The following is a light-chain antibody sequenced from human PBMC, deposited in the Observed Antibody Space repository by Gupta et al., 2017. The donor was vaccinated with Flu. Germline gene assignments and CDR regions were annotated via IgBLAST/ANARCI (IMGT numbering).Light chain of an antibody. Sequence: IVLTQSPLSLPVTPGASASISCKSNQSLLHSNGNNYLDWYLQKPGQSPQLLISLCSRRAPGAPDRFRGSGSGTEFSLQISRMEPEDVGIYHCMQTFETPQTFGQGTRVEIK. CDR1: QSLLHSNGNNY. V-gene: IGKV2-28*01. J-gene: IGKJ1*01. CDR3: MQTFETPQT. CDR2: LCS.